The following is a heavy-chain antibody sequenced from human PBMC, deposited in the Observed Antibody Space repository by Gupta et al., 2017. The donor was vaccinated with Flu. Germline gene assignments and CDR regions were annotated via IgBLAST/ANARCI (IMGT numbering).Heavy chain of an antibody. V-gene: IGHV4-61*02. J-gene: IGHJ6*02. D-gene: IGHD3-3*01. CDR1: GGSISSGRYY. CDR2: IYTSGST. CDR3: ARDIFGVVITEYYYGMDV. Sequence: QVQLQESGPGLVKPSQTLSLTCTVSGGSISSGRYYWSWIRQPAGKGLEWIGRIYTSGSTNYNPSLKSRVTISVDTSKNQFSLKLSSVTAADTAVYYCARDIFGVVITEYYYGMDVWGQGTTVTVSS.